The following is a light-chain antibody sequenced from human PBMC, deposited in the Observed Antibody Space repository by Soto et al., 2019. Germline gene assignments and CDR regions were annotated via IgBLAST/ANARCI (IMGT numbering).Light chain of an antibody. V-gene: IGLV3-21*01. CDR1: SIGSKS. Sequence: SYELTQPPSVSVAPGKTATITCGGNSIGSKSVHWYQQMPGQAPVLVISYDSDRPSGILERFSGSNSGNTATLTISRVEPGDEADYYCQVWETSSGHQAIFGAGTKLTVL. CDR2: YDS. CDR3: QVWETSSGHQAI. J-gene: IGLJ2*01.